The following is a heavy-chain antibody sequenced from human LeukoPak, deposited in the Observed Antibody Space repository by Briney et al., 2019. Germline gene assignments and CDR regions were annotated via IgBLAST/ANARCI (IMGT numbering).Heavy chain of an antibody. J-gene: IGHJ3*02. CDR3: AKVSSGWFAFDI. CDR1: GFTFSSYA. D-gene: IGHD6-19*01. CDR2: ISGSGGST. Sequence: GGSLRLSCAASGFTFSSYAMSWVRQAPGKGLEWVSAISGSGGSTYYADSVKGRFTISRDDSKNTLYLQMNSLRAEDTAVYYCAKVSSGWFAFDIWGQGTMVTVSS. V-gene: IGHV3-23*01.